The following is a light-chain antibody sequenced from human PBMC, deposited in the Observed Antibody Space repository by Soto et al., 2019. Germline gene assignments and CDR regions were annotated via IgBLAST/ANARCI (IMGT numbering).Light chain of an antibody. J-gene: IGKJ4*01. V-gene: IGKV3-11*01. CDR2: GAS. CDR3: QKRSNWPPVLT. CDR1: QSVSSH. Sequence: EIVLTQSPASLSLSPGERATLSCRASQSVSSHLAWFQQRPGQAPRLLIYGASNRATGIPARFGGSGSGTNFTLTISSLEPEDFAVDYCQKRSNWPPVLTFGGGTKVEIK.